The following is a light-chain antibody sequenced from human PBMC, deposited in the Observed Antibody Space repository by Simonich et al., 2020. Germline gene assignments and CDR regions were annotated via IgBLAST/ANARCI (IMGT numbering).Light chain of an antibody. V-gene: IGKV3-20*01. J-gene: IGKJ3*01. CDR1: LSVSSSY. CDR2: GAS. Sequence: EIVLTQSPGTLSLSPGERATLSCRASLSVSSSYLAWYQQKPGQAPRLLIYGASSRATGIPDRFSVSGSGTDFTLTISRLEPEDFAVYYCQQYGSSLFTFGPGTKVDIK. CDR3: QQYGSSLFT.